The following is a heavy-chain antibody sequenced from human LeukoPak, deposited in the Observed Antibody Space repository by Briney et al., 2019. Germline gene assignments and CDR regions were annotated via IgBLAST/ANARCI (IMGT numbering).Heavy chain of an antibody. CDR2: ISSSSSYI. CDR1: GFTFSSYS. Sequence: GGSLRLSCAASGFTFSSYSMNWVRQAPGKGLEWVSSISSSSSYIYYADSVKGRFTISRDNAKNSLYLQMNSLRAEDTAVYYCARDGTIFGVVTLGFDYWGQGTLVTASS. V-gene: IGHV3-21*01. D-gene: IGHD3-3*01. J-gene: IGHJ4*02. CDR3: ARDGTIFGVVTLGFDY.